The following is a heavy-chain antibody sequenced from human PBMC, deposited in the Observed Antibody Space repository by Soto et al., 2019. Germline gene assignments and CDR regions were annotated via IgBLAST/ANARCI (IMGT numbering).Heavy chain of an antibody. CDR1: GFTFSSYG. CDR2: ISHDGGNR. V-gene: IGHV3-30*18. D-gene: IGHD5-12*01. CDR3: AKDPQDWLRSDFDY. Sequence: QVQLVESGGGVVHPGTSLTLSCAASGFTFSSYGMHWVRQAPGKGLEWVAVISHDGGNRYYADSVKGRFTISRDDSKKMLYLQMTSPRVEDTAVYYCAKDPQDWLRSDFDYWGQGTLVTVSS. J-gene: IGHJ4*02.